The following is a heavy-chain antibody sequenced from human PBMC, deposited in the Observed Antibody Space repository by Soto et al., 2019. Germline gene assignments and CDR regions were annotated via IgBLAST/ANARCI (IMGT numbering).Heavy chain of an antibody. J-gene: IGHJ4*02. Sequence: TSETLSLTCTVSGGSISSGGYYWSWIRQHPGKGLEWIGYIYYSGSTYYNPSLKSRVTISVDTSKNQFSLKLSSVTAADTAVYYCARAYGDYVSYYFDYWGQGTLVTVSS. CDR3: ARAYGDYVSYYFDY. CDR1: GGSISSGGYY. CDR2: IYYSGST. D-gene: IGHD4-17*01. V-gene: IGHV4-31*03.